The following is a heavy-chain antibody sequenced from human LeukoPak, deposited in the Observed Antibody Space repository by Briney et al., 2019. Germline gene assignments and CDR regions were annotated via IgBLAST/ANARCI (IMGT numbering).Heavy chain of an antibody. CDR3: ARLPSGSRAVYYFDY. V-gene: IGHV7-4-1*02. D-gene: IGHD1-26*01. J-gene: IGHJ4*02. Sequence: ASVKVSCKASGYTFTRDAMHWVRQAPGQGLEWMGWINTNTGNPTYAQGFTGRFVFSLDTSVSTAYLQISSLKAEDTAMYYCARLPSGSRAVYYFDYWGQGTLVTVSS. CDR1: GYTFTRDA. CDR2: INTNTGNP.